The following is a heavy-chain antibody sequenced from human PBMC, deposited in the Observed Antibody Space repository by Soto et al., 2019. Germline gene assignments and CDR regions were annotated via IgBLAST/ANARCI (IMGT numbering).Heavy chain of an antibody. V-gene: IGHV4-31*03. CDR1: GGSISSGCYY. CDR3: ARAVLSERSLDP. D-gene: IGHD4-17*01. J-gene: IGHJ5*02. CDR2: IYYSGST. Sequence: QVQLQESGPGLVKPSQTLSLTCTVSGGSISSGCYYWSWIRQHPGKGLEWNGYIYYSGSTYYNPSLKRRVTKSVDTTKNQFSLKLSSVTAADTAVYYCARAVLSERSLDPWGQGTLVTVSS.